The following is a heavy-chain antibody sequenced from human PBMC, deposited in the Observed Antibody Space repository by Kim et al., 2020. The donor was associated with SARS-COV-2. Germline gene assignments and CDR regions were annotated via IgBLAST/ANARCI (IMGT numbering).Heavy chain of an antibody. CDR3: AREISNRGSFRLEP. J-gene: IGHJ4*02. CDR2: LYSGGAT. V-gene: IGHV3-66*01. CDR1: GIDVRRNY. D-gene: IGHD3-16*02. Sequence: GGSLRLSCAASGIDVRRNYMSWVRQAPGKGLEWVSVLYSGGATYYANSVKGRFIISRDDSRNSLLLHMKDLRAEDTAVYFCAREISNRGSFRLEPWGQGT.